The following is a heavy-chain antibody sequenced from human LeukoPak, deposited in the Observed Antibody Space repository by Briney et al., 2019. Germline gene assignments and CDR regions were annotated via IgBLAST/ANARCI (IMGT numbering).Heavy chain of an antibody. CDR3: ARFLELLDAFDI. J-gene: IGHJ3*02. CDR2: IYYSGST. D-gene: IGHD3-3*01. Sequence: SETLSLTCTVSGGSISSYYWSWIRQPPGKGLEWIGYIYYSGSTNYNPSLKSRVTISVDTSKKQLSLKLRSVTAADTAVYYCARFLELLDAFDIWGQGTMVTVSS. V-gene: IGHV4-59*01. CDR1: GGSISSYY.